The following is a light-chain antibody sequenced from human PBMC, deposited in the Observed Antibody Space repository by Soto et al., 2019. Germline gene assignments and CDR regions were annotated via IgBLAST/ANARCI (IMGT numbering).Light chain of an antibody. CDR3: QQYSNWPPIT. Sequence: EIVCTQSPVSLCLCGVEIASLSCRASRSVNNNYLAWYQQKPGQAPRLLIFGASSRATGIPDRFIGSGSGTEFILTISSLQSEDFAVYYCQQYSNWPPITFGQGTRLEIK. CDR2: GAS. J-gene: IGKJ5*01. CDR1: RSVNNNY. V-gene: IGKV3-20*01.